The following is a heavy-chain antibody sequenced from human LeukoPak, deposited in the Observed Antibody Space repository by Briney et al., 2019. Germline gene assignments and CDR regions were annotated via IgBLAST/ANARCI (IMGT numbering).Heavy chain of an antibody. D-gene: IGHD2-21*02. V-gene: IGHV4-4*02. CDR1: GGSISSSNW. CDR2: IYHSGST. J-gene: IGHJ5*02. Sequence: SGTLSLICAVSGGSISSSNWWSWVRQPPGKGLEWIGEIYHSGSTNYNPSLKSRVTISVDKSKNQFSLKLSSVTAADTAVYYCARDSAYCGGDCYSANWFDPWGQGTLVTVSS. CDR3: ARDSAYCGGDCYSANWFDP.